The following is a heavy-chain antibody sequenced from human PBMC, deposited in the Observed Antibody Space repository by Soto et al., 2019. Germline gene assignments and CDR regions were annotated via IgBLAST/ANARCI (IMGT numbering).Heavy chain of an antibody. J-gene: IGHJ3*02. CDR1: GFTFSRSS. D-gene: IGHD2-15*01. CDR2: IVVGSGDT. V-gene: IGHV1-58*01. CDR3: AAELYSGGSCCSFDI. Sequence: SVNVSCKTSGFTFSRSSVQWVRQARGQRLECMGWIVVGSGDTQYAQKFRERVTITRDMSTSTAHMEVSSLASEDTAVYYCAAELYSGGSCCSFDIWGQGTMVTVSS.